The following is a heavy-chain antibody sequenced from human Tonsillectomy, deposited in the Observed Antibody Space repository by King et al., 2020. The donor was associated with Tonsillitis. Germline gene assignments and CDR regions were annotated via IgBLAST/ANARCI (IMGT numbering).Heavy chain of an antibody. V-gene: IGHV4-39*01. CDR1: GGSISSSSYY. CDR2: IYYSGST. J-gene: IGHJ6*02. CDR3: ARLSVAPPNYFGMDV. Sequence: QLQESGPGLVKPSETLSLTCTVSGGSISSSSYYWGWIRQPPGKGLEWIGSIYYSGSTYYNPSLKSRVTISVDTSKNQFSLKLSSVTAADTALYYCARLSVAPPNYFGMDVWGQGTTVTVSS.